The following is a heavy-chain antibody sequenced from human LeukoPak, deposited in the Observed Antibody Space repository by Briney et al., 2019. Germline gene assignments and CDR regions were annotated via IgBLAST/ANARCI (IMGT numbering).Heavy chain of an antibody. CDR2: ISWNSGSI. CDR1: GFTFDDYA. Sequence: GGSLRLSCAASGFTFDDYAMHWVRQAPGKGLEGVSGISWNSGSIGYADSVKGRFTISRDNAKNSLYLQMNSLRAEDTAVYYCAREPFWSGYYSNLHFDYWGQGTLVTVSS. J-gene: IGHJ4*02. V-gene: IGHV3-9*01. CDR3: AREPFWSGYYSNLHFDY. D-gene: IGHD3-3*01.